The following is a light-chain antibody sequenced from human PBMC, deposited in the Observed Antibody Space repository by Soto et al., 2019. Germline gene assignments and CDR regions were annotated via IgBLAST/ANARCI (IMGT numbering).Light chain of an antibody. CDR1: SSNIGANP. CDR3: EAWDDSLYGAV. V-gene: IGLV1-44*01. J-gene: IGLJ2*01. CDR2: NND. Sequence: QAVVTQPPSASGTPGQRVTISCSGSSSNIGANPINWYQQLPGTAPKLLIYNNDQRPTGVPDRFSASKSGPSGTLAISGLQSEDEADYYCEAWDDSLYGAVLGGGTKLTVL.